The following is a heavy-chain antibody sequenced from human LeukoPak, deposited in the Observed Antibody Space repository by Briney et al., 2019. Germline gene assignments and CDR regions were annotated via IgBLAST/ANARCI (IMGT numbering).Heavy chain of an antibody. CDR2: ISSSGSTI. J-gene: IGHJ4*02. Sequence: TGGSLRLSCAASGFTISSYEMTWVRQAPGKGLEWVSYISSSGSTIYYADSVKGRFTISRDNAKNSLYLQMNSLRAEDTAVYYCARVIRTVTTYYFDYWGQGTLVTVSS. V-gene: IGHV3-48*03. CDR3: ARVIRTVTTYYFDY. CDR1: GFTISSYE. D-gene: IGHD4-17*01.